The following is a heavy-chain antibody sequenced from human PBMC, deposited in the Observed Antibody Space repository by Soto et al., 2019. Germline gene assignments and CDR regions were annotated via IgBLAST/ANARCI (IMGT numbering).Heavy chain of an antibody. V-gene: IGHV3-43*01. D-gene: IGHD2-2*01. CDR1: GFTFDDYT. Sequence: GGSLRLSCAASGFTFDDYTMHWVRQAPGKGLEWVSLISWDGGSTYYADSVKGRFTISRDNSKNSLYLQMNSLRTEETAFYYCAKSLGYCSSTSCYGYYYGMDVWGQGTTVTVSS. CDR3: AKSLGYCSSTSCYGYYYGMDV. J-gene: IGHJ6*02. CDR2: ISWDGGST.